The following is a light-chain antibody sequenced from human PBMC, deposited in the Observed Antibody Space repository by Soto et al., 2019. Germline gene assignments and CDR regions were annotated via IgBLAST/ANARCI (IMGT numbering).Light chain of an antibody. CDR3: QQYNSYPYT. CDR1: QSISSW. CDR2: KAS. V-gene: IGKV1-5*03. J-gene: IGKJ2*01. Sequence: DIQMTQSPSTLSASVGDRVTITCRASQSISSWLAWYQQNPGKAPQVLIYKASSLESGVPSRFSGSGSGTEFTLTISSLQPDDFATYYCQQYNSYPYTFGQGTKLEIK.